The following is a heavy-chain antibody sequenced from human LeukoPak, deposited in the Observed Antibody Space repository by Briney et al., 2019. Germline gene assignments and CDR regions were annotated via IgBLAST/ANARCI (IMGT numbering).Heavy chain of an antibody. J-gene: IGHJ4*02. CDR2: INHSGST. CDR3: EIFYYDILTGYYIGDY. CDR1: GGSFSGYY. Sequence: SETLSLTCAVYGGSFSGYYWSWIRQPPGKGLEWIGEINHSGSTNYNPSLKSRVTISADTSKNQFSLKLSSVTAADTAVYYCEIFYYDILTGYYIGDYWGQGTLVTVSS. D-gene: IGHD3-9*01. V-gene: IGHV4-34*01.